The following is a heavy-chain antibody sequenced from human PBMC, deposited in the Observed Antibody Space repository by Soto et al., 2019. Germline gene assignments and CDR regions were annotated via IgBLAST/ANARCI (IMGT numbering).Heavy chain of an antibody. J-gene: IGHJ4*02. CDR3: VRFEEPSPGSGPMADY. CDR1: GESFSAYY. D-gene: IGHD3-10*01. Sequence: QVHVQQWGAGLLKPSETLSLTCGVYGESFSAYYWNWIRQSPGKGLEWIGDVHHTGDTKYNPALKSRLTLSVDTSKNQFSLKLTAVTAADTAVYYCVRFEEPSPGSGPMADYWGQGTLVTVSS. V-gene: IGHV4-34*01. CDR2: VHHTGDT.